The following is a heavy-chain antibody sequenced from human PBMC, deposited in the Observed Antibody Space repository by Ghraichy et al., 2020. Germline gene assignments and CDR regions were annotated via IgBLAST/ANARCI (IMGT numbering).Heavy chain of an antibody. D-gene: IGHD6-6*01. CDR1: GFTFSSYW. V-gene: IGHV3-7*01. CDR2: IKQDGSEK. Sequence: GGSLRLSCAASGFTFSSYWMNWVRQAPGKGLEWVANIKQDGSEKYYVDSVKGRFTISRDNAKNSLYLQMNSLRAEDTAVYYCARDNIEYSSSPNAFDIWGQVTMVTFSS. J-gene: IGHJ3*02. CDR3: ARDNIEYSSSPNAFDI.